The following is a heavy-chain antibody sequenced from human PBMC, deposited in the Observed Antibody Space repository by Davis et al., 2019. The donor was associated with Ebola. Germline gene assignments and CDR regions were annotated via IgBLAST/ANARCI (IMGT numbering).Heavy chain of an antibody. CDR1: GFTFSSYS. V-gene: IGHV3-48*02. J-gene: IGHJ5*02. CDR3: ARDLEVPAATHWIDP. Sequence: GESLKISCAASGFTFSSYSMNWVRQAPGKGLEWVSYISSSSSTIYYADSVKGRFTISRDNAKNSLYLQMNSLRDEDTAVYYCARDLEVPAATHWIDPWGQGTLVTVSS. D-gene: IGHD2-2*01. CDR2: ISSSSSTI.